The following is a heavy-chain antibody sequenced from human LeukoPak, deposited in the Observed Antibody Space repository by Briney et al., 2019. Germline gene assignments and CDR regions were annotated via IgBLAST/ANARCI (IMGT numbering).Heavy chain of an antibody. CDR3: ARQPTHSSGGGNWFDP. J-gene: IGHJ5*02. Sequence: ASVKVSCKASGYTFTSYDINWVRQATGQGLEWMGWMNPNSGNTGYAQKFQGRVTMTRNTSISTAYMELSSLRAEDTAVYYCARQPTHSSGGGNWFDPWGQGTLVTVSS. CDR2: MNPNSGNT. V-gene: IGHV1-8*01. CDR1: GYTFTSYD. D-gene: IGHD6-19*01.